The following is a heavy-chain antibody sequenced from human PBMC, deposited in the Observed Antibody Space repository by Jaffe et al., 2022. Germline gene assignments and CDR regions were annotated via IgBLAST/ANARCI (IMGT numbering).Heavy chain of an antibody. Sequence: QITLKESGPTLVKPTQTLTLTCTFSGFSLSTSGVGVGWIRQPPGKALEWLALIYWNDDKRYSPSLKSRLTITKDTSKNQVVLTMTNMDPVDTATYYCAHRRPYSSSWNEYYFDYWGQGTLVTVSS. J-gene: IGHJ4*02. D-gene: IGHD6-13*01. V-gene: IGHV2-5*01. CDR3: AHRRPYSSSWNEYYFDY. CDR1: GFSLSTSGVG. CDR2: IYWNDDK.